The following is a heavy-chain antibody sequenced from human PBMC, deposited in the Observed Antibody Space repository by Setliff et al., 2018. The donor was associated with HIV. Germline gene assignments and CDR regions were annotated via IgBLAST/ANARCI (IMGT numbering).Heavy chain of an antibody. CDR3: ALQYDDTSGYYNN. Sequence: ASVKVSCKASGYTFTGYFIHWVRQAPGQGPEWMAWINPKNGGTNYAQQFQGRVTVTRGTSITTAYMELSRLTSDDTAVYYCALQYDDTSGYYNNWGQGTLVTVSS. V-gene: IGHV1-2*02. D-gene: IGHD3-22*01. CDR1: GYTFTGYF. J-gene: IGHJ4*02. CDR2: INPKNGGT.